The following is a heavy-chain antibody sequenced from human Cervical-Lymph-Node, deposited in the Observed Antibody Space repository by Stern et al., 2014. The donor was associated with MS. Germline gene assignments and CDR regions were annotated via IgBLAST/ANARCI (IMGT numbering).Heavy chain of an antibody. CDR1: GFSLNTDGVA. Sequence: QVTLKESGPALVKPTQSLTLTCTFSGFSLNTDGVAVGWIRQPPGTAPEWLAVIFWDDEKKYSPSLQTRLASSMDTSKNQVVLNMANMDPLDTGTYYCAHRRTAFYFFDYWGQGILVTVSS. CDR3: AHRRTAFYFFDY. CDR2: IFWDDEK. J-gene: IGHJ4*02. V-gene: IGHV2-5*02. D-gene: IGHD3-10*01.